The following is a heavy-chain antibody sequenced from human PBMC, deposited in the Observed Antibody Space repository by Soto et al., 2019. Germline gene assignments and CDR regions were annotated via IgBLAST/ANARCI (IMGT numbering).Heavy chain of an antibody. Sequence: QVQLVESGGGLVKPGGSLRLSCTGSGFDFGDYYMSWIRQAPGKGLEWVSYIDSGDGTTYYTDSVKGRFTISRDNAKKTVYVQMSGLRVEDTALYDCVRPYYSSSWFPFDRWGQGTLVTVSS. J-gene: IGHJ4*02. CDR1: GFDFGDYY. CDR3: VRPYYSSSWFPFDR. V-gene: IGHV3-11*01. D-gene: IGHD6-13*01. CDR2: IDSGDGTT.